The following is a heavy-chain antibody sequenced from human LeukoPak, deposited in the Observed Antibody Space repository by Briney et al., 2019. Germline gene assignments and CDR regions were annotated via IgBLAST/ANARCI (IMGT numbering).Heavy chain of an antibody. CDR3: ARGLGSSWYNWFDP. Sequence: VASVKVSCKASGGTFSSYAISWVRQAPGQGLEWMGRIIPILGIANYARKFQGRVTITADKSTSTAYMELSSLRSEDTAVYYCARGLGSSWYNWFDPWGQGTLVTVSS. J-gene: IGHJ5*02. CDR2: IIPILGIA. D-gene: IGHD6-13*01. V-gene: IGHV1-69*04. CDR1: GGTFSSYA.